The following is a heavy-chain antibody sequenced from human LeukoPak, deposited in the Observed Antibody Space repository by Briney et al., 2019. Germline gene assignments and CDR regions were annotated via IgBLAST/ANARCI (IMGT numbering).Heavy chain of an antibody. CDR3: AKDGDYYDSSGYYNYFDY. Sequence: GGSLRLSCAASGFTFSSHAMSWVRQTPGKGLEWVSGISGSGGSTYYGDSVKGRFTISRDNSKNTLYLQMNSLRAEDTAVYYCAKDGDYYDSSGYYNYFDYWGQGTLVTVSS. V-gene: IGHV3-23*01. J-gene: IGHJ4*02. CDR2: ISGSGGST. CDR1: GFTFSSHA. D-gene: IGHD3-22*01.